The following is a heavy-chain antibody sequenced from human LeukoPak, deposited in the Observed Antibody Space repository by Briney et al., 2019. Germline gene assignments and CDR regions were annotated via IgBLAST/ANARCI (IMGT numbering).Heavy chain of an antibody. V-gene: IGHV4-59*11. J-gene: IGHJ6*03. CDR3: ARVGGRPGTTDYYYYYYMDV. CDR1: GGSISSHY. CDR2: IYYSGTT. Sequence: SETLSLTCTVSGGSISSHYWSWIRQPPGKGLEWIGYIYYSGTTTYNPSLKSRVIISVDTSKNQFSLKLTSVTTADTAVYYCARVGGRPGTTDYYYYYYMDVWGKGTTVTVPS. D-gene: IGHD1-7*01.